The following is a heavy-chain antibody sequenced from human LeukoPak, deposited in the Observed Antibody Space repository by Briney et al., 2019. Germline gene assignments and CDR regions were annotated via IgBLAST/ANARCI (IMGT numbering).Heavy chain of an antibody. CDR3: ARVVYSSSTFDY. J-gene: IGHJ4*02. V-gene: IGHV4-31*03. CDR1: GGSISSGGYY. Sequence: PSQTLSLTCTVSGGSISSGGYYWSSIRQHPGKGLEWIGYIYYSGSTYYNPSLKSRVTISVDTSKNQFSLKLSSVTAADTAVYYCARVVYSSSTFDYWGQGTLVTVSS. CDR2: IYYSGST. D-gene: IGHD6-6*01.